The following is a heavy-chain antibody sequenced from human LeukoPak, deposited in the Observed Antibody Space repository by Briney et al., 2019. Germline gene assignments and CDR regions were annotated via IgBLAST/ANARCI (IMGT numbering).Heavy chain of an antibody. Sequence: PSETLSLTCTVSGGSINSYYWSWIRQPPGKGLEWIGYIYYSGSTNYNPSLKSRVTLSIDTSKNQFSLKLSSVTAADTAVYYCASEGYPKSSDYWGQGTLVTVSS. CDR1: GGSINSYY. CDR3: ASEGYPKSSDY. D-gene: IGHD6-13*01. CDR2: IYYSGST. J-gene: IGHJ4*02. V-gene: IGHV4-59*12.